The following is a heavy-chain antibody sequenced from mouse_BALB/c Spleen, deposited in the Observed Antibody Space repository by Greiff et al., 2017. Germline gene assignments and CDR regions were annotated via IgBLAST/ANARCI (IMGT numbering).Heavy chain of an antibody. CDR3: ALYGNYEGFAY. CDR2: INPYNDGT. V-gene: IGHV1-14*01. D-gene: IGHD2-1*01. J-gene: IGHJ3*01. Sequence: VQLKQSGPELVKPGASVKMSCKASGYTFTSYVMHWVKQKPGQGLEWIGYINPYNDGTKYNEKFKGKATLTSDKSSSTAYMELSSLTSEDSAVYYCALYGNYEGFAYWGQGTLVTVSA. CDR1: GYTFTSYV.